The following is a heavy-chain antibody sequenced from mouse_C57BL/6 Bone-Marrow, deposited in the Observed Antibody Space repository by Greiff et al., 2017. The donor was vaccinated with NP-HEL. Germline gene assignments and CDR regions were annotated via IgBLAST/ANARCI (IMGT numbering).Heavy chain of an antibody. V-gene: IGHV5-6*01. CDR1: GFTFSSYG. D-gene: IGHD1-1*01. CDR3: ARQWYYGTFDY. J-gene: IGHJ2*01. Sequence: EVKVVESGGDLVKPGGSLKLSCAASGFTFSSYGMSWVRQTPDKRLEWVATISSGGSYTYYPDSVKGRFTISRDNAKNTLYLQMSSLKSEDTAMYYCARQWYYGTFDYWGQGTTLTVSS. CDR2: ISSGGSYT.